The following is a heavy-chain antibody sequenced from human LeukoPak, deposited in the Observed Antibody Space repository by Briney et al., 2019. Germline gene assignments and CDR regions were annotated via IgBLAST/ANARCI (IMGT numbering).Heavy chain of an antibody. J-gene: IGHJ5*02. D-gene: IGHD6-13*01. CDR2: IYYSGST. CDR3: ARRVAAAGTKWFDP. V-gene: IGHV4-59*08. Sequence: SETLSLTCTVSGGSISSYYWSWIRQPPGKGLEWIGYIYYSGSTNYNPSLKSRVTISVDTSKNQFSLKLSSVTAADTAVYYCARRVAAAGTKWFDPWGQGTLVAVSS. CDR1: GGSISSYY.